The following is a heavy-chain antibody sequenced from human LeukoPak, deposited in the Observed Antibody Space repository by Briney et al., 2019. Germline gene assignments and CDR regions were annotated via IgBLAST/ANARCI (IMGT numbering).Heavy chain of an antibody. J-gene: IGHJ4*02. Sequence: SETLSLTCTVSGGSISSNAYYWAWIRQPPGKGPEWIGSIYSSVSTYYNPSLKSRVTISVDTSKNQFSLRLSPVTAADTALYYCAYSGSYGHLGYWGQGIPVTVSS. V-gene: IGHV4-39*01. CDR1: GGSISSNAYY. CDR2: IYSSVST. D-gene: IGHD1-26*01. CDR3: AYSGSYGHLGY.